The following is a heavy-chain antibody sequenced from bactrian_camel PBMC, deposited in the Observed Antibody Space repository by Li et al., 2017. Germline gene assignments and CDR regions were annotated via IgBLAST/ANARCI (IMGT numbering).Heavy chain of an antibody. Sequence: HVQLVESGGGLVQPGGSLRLSCTAPGFTSNNCGMDWYRQAEGKQREWVASLNNDGSTNIADSLKGRFSVSADKAADTVYLQIHSLKPEDTAMYSCKTDMGYGVSRLSHCGYWGQGTQVTV. CDR3: KTDMGYGVSRLSHCGY. J-gene: IGHJ6*01. V-gene: IGHV3S53*01. CDR1: GFTSNNCG. CDR2: LNNDGST. D-gene: IGHD3*01.